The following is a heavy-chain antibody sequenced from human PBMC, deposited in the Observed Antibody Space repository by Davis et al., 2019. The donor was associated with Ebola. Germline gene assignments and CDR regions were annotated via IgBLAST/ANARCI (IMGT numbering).Heavy chain of an antibody. CDR1: GLTFSSYS. J-gene: IGHJ4*02. CDR3: ARDHHYYGSGSYYTSFDY. CDR2: ISSSSSTI. D-gene: IGHD3-10*01. V-gene: IGHV3-48*02. Sequence: GGSLRLSCAASGLTFSSYSMNWVRQAPGKGLEWVSYISSSSSTIYYADSVKGRFTISRDNAKNSLYLQMNSLRDEDTAVYYCARDHHYYGSGSYYTSFDYWGQGTLVTVSS.